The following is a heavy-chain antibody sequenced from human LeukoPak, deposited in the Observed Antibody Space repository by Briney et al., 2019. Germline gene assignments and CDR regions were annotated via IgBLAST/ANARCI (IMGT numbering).Heavy chain of an antibody. D-gene: IGHD6-6*01. CDR3: AKSRSLEYSSSSDF. CDR1: GFTFSDYY. J-gene: IGHJ4*02. CDR2: ISSSSSYT. V-gene: IGHV3-11*03. Sequence: PGGSLRLSCAASGFTFSDYYMSWIRQAPGKGLEWVSYISSSSSYTNYADSVRGRFTISRDNSKNTLNLQMNRLRAEDSAVYYCAKSRSLEYSSSSDFWGQGTLVTVSS.